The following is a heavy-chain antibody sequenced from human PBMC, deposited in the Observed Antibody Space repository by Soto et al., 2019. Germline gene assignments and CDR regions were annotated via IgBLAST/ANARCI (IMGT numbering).Heavy chain of an antibody. CDR2: IYSGGST. Sequence: GGSLRLSCAVSGFTVSSNYMSWVRQPPGKGPEWVSDIYSGGSTYYADSVKGRFTISRDNSKNTLYLQMNSLRAEDTAVYYCARERDGHNPNWFDLWGQGTLVTVSS. J-gene: IGHJ5*02. D-gene: IGHD2-8*01. CDR3: ARERDGHNPNWFDL. V-gene: IGHV3-53*01. CDR1: GFTVSSNY.